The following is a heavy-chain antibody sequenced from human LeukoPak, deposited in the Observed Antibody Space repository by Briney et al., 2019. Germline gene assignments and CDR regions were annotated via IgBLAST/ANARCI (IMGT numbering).Heavy chain of an antibody. CDR3: ERGSYYGSGSYYPSGFDP. CDR1: GYTFTSYR. J-gene: IGHJ5*02. Sequence: ASVKVSCKASGYTFTSYRIIWVRQATGQGLEWMGWMNPNSGNTGYAQKFQGRFTMTRNTSISTAYMELSSLRSEDTAVYYCERGSYYGSGSYYPSGFDPWGQGTLVTVSS. V-gene: IGHV1-8*02. D-gene: IGHD3-10*01. CDR2: MNPNSGNT.